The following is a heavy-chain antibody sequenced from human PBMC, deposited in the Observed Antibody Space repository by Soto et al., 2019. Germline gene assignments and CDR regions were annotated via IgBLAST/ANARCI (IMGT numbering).Heavy chain of an antibody. D-gene: IGHD5-12*01. Sequence: QVQLQESGPGLVKPSETLSLTCTGSGDSISAYYWSWIRQSPGRELEWIGHIYYSGTTDYNHSLNTRVTISVETSKTKFSLTLSSVTAADTAVYYCARDLVSGYIDLCGRGPLVTVSS. CDR1: GDSISAYY. CDR3: ARDLVSGYIDL. J-gene: IGHJ2*01. V-gene: IGHV4-59*01. CDR2: IYYSGTT.